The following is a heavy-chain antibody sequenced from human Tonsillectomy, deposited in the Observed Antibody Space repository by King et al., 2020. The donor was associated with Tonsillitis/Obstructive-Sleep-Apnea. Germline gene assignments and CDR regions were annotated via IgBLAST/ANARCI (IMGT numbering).Heavy chain of an antibody. V-gene: IGHV3-21*06. D-gene: IGHD3-3*01. Sequence: VQLVESGGGLVKPGGSLRLSCAASGFTFSSYTMSWVRQAPGKGLEWVSSISGSTTYIYYADSLRGRFTISRDNSKNSLYLQMNSLRAEDTAVYYCVRDSGTRDLEWSLGLTRFDPWGQGTLVPVSS. J-gene: IGHJ5*02. CDR1: GFTFSSYT. CDR2: ISGSTTYI. CDR3: VRDSGTRDLEWSLGLTRFDP.